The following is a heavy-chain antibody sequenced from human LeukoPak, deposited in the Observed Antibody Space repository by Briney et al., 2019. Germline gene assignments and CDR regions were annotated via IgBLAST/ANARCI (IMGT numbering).Heavy chain of an antibody. CDR2: IITSSSTI. CDR3: AREGIDGYNYFDY. D-gene: IGHD5-24*01. Sequence: PGGALRLSCAASGFPFISYSMKWGRQAPGKGLEGISYIITSSSTIYYADSMKGRFTISRDNAKNSLYLQMNSLRDEDTAVYYCAREGIDGYNYFDYWGQGTLVTVSS. V-gene: IGHV3-48*02. J-gene: IGHJ4*02. CDR1: GFPFISYS.